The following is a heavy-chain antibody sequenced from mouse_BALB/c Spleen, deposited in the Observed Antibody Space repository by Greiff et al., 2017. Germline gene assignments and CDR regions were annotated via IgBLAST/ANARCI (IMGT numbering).Heavy chain of an antibody. CDR3: TRGWLLRDFDV. CDR1: GYTFTSYW. D-gene: IGHD2-3*01. CDR2: IYPSDSYT. J-gene: IGHJ1*01. Sequence: QVQLQQPGAELVRPGASVKLSCKASGYTFTSYWINWVKQRPGQGLEWIGNIYPSDSYTNYNQKFKDKATLTVDKSSSTAYMQLSSPTSEDSAVYYCTRGWLLRDFDVWGAGTTVTVSS. V-gene: IGHV1-69*02.